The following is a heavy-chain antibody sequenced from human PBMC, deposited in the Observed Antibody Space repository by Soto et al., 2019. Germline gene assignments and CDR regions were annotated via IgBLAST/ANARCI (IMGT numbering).Heavy chain of an antibody. CDR2: INTDSGDT. CDR1: GYTFSAYY. J-gene: IGHJ4*02. CDR3: ARDPIGGGAPYHFDF. D-gene: IGHD3-16*01. V-gene: IGHV1-2*02. Sequence: QVQLVQSGAEVRKPGGSVKVSCKASGYTFSAYYMYWVRQTPRHGLEWMGGINTDSGDTHYAQKFQGRVTMTRDTSIGKGYMELNRLTSDDPAVYYCARDPIGGGAPYHFDFWGRGTLVTVSS.